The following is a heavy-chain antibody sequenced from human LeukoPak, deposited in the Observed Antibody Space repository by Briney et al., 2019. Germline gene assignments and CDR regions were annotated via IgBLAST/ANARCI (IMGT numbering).Heavy chain of an antibody. V-gene: IGHV3-48*04. CDR2: TSSSSSTI. CDR3: ARLRYYGTDV. J-gene: IGHJ6*02. Sequence: GGSLRLSCAASGFTFSGYDMSWVRQAPGKGLEWVSYTSSSSSTIYYADSVKSRFTISRDNAKNSLYLQMNSLRAEDTAVYYCARLRYYGTDVWGQGTTVTVSS. CDR1: GFTFSGYD.